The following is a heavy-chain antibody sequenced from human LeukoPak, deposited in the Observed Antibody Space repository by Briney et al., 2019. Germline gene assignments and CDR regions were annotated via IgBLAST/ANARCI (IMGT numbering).Heavy chain of an antibody. CDR1: GYTFTGYY. CDR3: ARETYSSGRDY. Sequence: ASVKVSCKASGYTFTGYYMHWVRQAPGQGLEWMGWINPNSGGTNYAQKFQGRVTMTRDTSISTAYMELRSLRSDDTAVYYCARETYSSGRDYWGQGTLVTVSS. D-gene: IGHD6-19*01. V-gene: IGHV1-2*02. CDR2: INPNSGGT. J-gene: IGHJ4*02.